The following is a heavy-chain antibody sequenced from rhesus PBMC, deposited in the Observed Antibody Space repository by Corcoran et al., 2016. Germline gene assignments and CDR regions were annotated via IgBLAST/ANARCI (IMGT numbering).Heavy chain of an antibody. V-gene: IGHV4-122*02. Sequence: QVQLQESGPGLVKPSETLSLTCAVSGYSLSSGYYWSWIRKPPRKGLEWIGYITYSGSTSYNPSLKSRVTISRDTSKNQFSLKLSSVTAADTAVYYCAREGLGIGYNRFDVWGPGVLVTVSS. CDR3: AREGLGIGYNRFDV. J-gene: IGHJ5-1*01. D-gene: IGHD7-45*01. CDR1: GYSLSSGYY. CDR2: ITYSGST.